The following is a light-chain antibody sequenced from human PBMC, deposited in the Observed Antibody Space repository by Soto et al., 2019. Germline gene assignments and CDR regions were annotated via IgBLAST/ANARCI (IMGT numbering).Light chain of an antibody. CDR1: SNNNGNNY. CDR3: GTWDSSLSAYV. V-gene: IGLV1-51*02. J-gene: IGLJ1*01. CDR2: ENN. Sequence: QSVLTQPPSVSAAPGQKVTISCSGSSNNNGNNYVSWYQQLPGTAPKLLIYENNKRPSGIPDRFSGSKSGTSATLGITGLQTGDEADYYCGTWDSSLSAYVFGTGTKVTVL.